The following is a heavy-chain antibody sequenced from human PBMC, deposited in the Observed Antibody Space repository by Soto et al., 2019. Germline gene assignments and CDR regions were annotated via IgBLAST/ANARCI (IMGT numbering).Heavy chain of an antibody. J-gene: IGHJ4*02. CDR2: INSGGSAT. CDR3: ASSVVATTQVSSFG. V-gene: IGHV3-23*01. Sequence: GSLTLTCAASGLAFGCCAMSGVRQAQGKGLEWVSTINSGGSATYYADSARGRFSISRDNSKNTLYLQMNSLRVEDTAVYYCASSVVATTQVSSFGWGQGTLVTVSS. CDR1: GLAFGCCA. D-gene: IGHD2-15*01.